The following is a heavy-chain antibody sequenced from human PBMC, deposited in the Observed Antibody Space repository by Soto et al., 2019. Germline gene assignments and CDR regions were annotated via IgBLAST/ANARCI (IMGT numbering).Heavy chain of an antibody. J-gene: IGHJ6*02. CDR1: GYPLTELS. V-gene: IGHV1-24*01. D-gene: IGHD3-10*01. Sequence: XSVKVSCKVSGYPLTELSMHWVRQAPGKGLEWMGGFDPEDGETIYAQKFQGRVTMTEDTSTDTAYMELSSLRSEDTAVYYCATHPGVRGVPDYYYYGMDVWGQGTTVTVSS. CDR2: FDPEDGET. CDR3: ATHPGVRGVPDYYYYGMDV.